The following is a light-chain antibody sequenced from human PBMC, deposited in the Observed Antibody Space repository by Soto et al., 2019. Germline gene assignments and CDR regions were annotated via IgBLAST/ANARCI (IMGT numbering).Light chain of an antibody. CDR1: KLGNKY. J-gene: IGLJ2*01. V-gene: IGLV3-1*01. Sequence: SYGLTQPPSVSVSPGQTASITCSGDKLGNKYACWYQQKPGQSPVLVIYQDIKRPSGIPERFSGSNSGNTATLTISGTQAMDEADYYCQAWDSSTVVFGGGTKLTVL. CDR2: QDI. CDR3: QAWDSSTVV.